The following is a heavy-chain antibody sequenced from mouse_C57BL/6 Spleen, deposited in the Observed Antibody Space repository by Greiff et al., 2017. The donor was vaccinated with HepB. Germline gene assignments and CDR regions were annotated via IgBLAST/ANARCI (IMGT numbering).Heavy chain of an antibody. CDR3: ARFDDYGYYFDY. D-gene: IGHD2-4*01. Sequence: VKLLESGPELVKPGASVKISCKASGYAFSSSWMNWVKQRPGKGLEWIGRIYPGDGDTNYNGKFKGKATLTADKSSSTAYMQLSSLTSEDSAVYFCARFDDYGYYFDYWGQGTTLTVSS. CDR2: IYPGDGDT. V-gene: IGHV1-82*01. J-gene: IGHJ2*01. CDR1: GYAFSSSW.